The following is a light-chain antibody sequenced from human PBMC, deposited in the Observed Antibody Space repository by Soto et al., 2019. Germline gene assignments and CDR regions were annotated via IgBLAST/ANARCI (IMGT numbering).Light chain of an antibody. CDR2: KAS. CDR1: QSISSW. J-gene: IGKJ1*01. Sequence: DIQMTQSPSTLSASVGDRVTITCRASQSISSWLAWYQQKPGKAPKVLIYKASSLESGVPSRFSGSGSGTEFTLTISSLQPDDFATYYCQQYKSYWTFGQGTNVEIK. V-gene: IGKV1-5*03. CDR3: QQYKSYWT.